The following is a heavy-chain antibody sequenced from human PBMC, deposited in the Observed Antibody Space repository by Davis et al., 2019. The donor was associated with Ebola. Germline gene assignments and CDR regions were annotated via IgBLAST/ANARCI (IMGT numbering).Heavy chain of an antibody. J-gene: IGHJ1*01. V-gene: IGHV6-1*01. Sequence: SQTLSLTCAISGDSVSSNSGAWNWIRQSPSRGLEWLGRTYYRSKWYFDYEVSVRSRITINPDTSKNQFSLQLNSVTLEDTAVYYCARGWQLTDWGQGTLVTVSS. CDR1: GDSVSSNSGA. D-gene: IGHD6-13*01. CDR2: TYYRSKWYF. CDR3: ARGWQLTD.